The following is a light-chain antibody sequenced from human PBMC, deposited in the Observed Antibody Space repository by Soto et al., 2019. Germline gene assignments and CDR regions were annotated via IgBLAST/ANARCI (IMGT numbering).Light chain of an antibody. CDR1: QSISNS. V-gene: IGKV3-15*01. CDR3: QQYSDWPIT. Sequence: ETVMTQFPATLSAAPGEGVTLSCRASQSISNSLVWYQQKPGQAPSLLISGASIRATGIPTRFRGSGSGTEFSLTISSLQSEDFAGYYCQQYSDWPITFGQGTRLEI. CDR2: GAS. J-gene: IGKJ5*01.